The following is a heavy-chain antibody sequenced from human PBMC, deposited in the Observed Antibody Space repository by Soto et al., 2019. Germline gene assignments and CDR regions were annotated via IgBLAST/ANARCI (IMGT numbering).Heavy chain of an antibody. CDR2: IIPIFGTA. CDR3: ARGKQQLVSRNYYYYGMDV. CDR1: GGTFSSYA. V-gene: IGHV1-69*13. J-gene: IGHJ6*02. D-gene: IGHD6-13*01. Sequence: SVKVSCKASGGTFSSYAISWVRQAPGQGLEWMGGIIPIFGTANYAQKFQGRVTITADESTSTAYMELGSLRSEDTAVYYCARGKQQLVSRNYYYYGMDVWGQGTTVTVSS.